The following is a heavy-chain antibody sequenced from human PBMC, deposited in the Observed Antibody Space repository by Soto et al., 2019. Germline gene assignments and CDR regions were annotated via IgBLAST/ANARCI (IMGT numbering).Heavy chain of an antibody. CDR3: PKYSPDFWGGTTFDY. D-gene: IGHD3-3*01. CDR1: GFTFNNYG. V-gene: IGHV3-23*01. Sequence: EVQLLASGGGLVQPGGSLRLSCAASGFTFNNYGMWWVRQAPGKRLEWLSGLTGSAGRTYYAAAVTGRFTIATDTSHNTVYFQLMGLRAEDTAVYYCPKYSPDFWGGTTFDYWRQAALGTVSS. CDR2: LTGSAGRT. J-gene: IGHJ4*02.